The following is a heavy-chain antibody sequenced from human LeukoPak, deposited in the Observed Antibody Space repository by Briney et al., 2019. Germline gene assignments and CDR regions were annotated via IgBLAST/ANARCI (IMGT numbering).Heavy chain of an antibody. CDR1: GYTFTSYG. D-gene: IGHD5-12*01. V-gene: IGHV1-18*01. CDR3: ARDPWATYSDYDSSY. CDR2: ISAYNGNT. J-gene: IGHJ4*02. Sequence: GASVKVSCKASGYTFTSYGISWVRQAPGQGLEWMGWISAYNGNTNYAQKFQGRVTMTRDMSTSTVYMELSRLRSDDTAVYYCARDPWATYSDYDSSYWGQGTLVTVSS.